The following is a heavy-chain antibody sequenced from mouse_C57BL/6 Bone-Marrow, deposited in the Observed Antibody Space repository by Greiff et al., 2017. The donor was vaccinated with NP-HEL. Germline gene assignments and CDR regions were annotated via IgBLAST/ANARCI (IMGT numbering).Heavy chain of an antibody. CDR3: ARPELDYAMDY. D-gene: IGHD4-1*01. V-gene: IGHV5-12*01. CDR2: ISNGGGST. CDR1: GFTFSDYY. J-gene: IGHJ4*01. Sequence: EVQLVESGGGLVQPGGSLKLSCAASGFTFSDYYMYWVRQTPEKRLEWVAYISNGGGSTYYPDTVKGRFTISRDNAKNTLYLQMSRLKSEDTAMYYWARPELDYAMDYWGQGTSVTVSS.